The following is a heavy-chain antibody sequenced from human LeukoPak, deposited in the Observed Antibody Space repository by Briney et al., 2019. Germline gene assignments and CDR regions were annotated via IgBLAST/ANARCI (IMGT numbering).Heavy chain of an antibody. Sequence: PGGSLRLSCAASGFTVDDYSMHWVRQAPGKGLEWVSLISWDGGSTYYADAVKRRFTISRDNSKNSLYLQMNSLRAEDTALYYCAKALSKAYYDYVWGSYLGYYYYGMDVWGKGTTVTVSS. CDR2: ISWDGGST. CDR1: GFTVDDYS. J-gene: IGHJ6*04. D-gene: IGHD3-16*02. V-gene: IGHV3-43D*04. CDR3: AKALSKAYYDYVWGSYLGYYYYGMDV.